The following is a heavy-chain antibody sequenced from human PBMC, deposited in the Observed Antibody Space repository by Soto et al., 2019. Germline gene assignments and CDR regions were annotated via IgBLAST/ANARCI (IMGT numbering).Heavy chain of an antibody. Sequence: QITLKESGPTLVKPTQTLTLTCTFSGFSLSTSGVGVGWIRQPPGKALEWLALIYWDDDKRYSPSLKSRLTITKDTSKNQVVLTITNMDPVDTATYYCAHHNYYDSSGYYNHDAFDIWGQGTMVTVSS. D-gene: IGHD3-22*01. CDR2: IYWDDDK. V-gene: IGHV2-5*02. CDR3: AHHNYYDSSGYYNHDAFDI. J-gene: IGHJ3*02. CDR1: GFSLSTSGVG.